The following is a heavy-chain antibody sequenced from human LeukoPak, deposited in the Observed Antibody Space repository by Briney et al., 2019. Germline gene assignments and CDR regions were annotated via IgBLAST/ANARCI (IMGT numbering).Heavy chain of an antibody. J-gene: IGHJ6*03. CDR2: IYHSGST. Sequence: SETLSLTCAVSGYSISSGYYWGWIRQPPGKGLERIGSIYHSGSTYYNSSLKSRVTISVDTSKNQFSLKLSSVTAADTAVYYCARHWLIPARTSYYMDVWGKGTTVTVSS. D-gene: IGHD6-6*01. CDR3: ARHWLIPARTSYYMDV. V-gene: IGHV4-38-2*01. CDR1: GYSISSGYY.